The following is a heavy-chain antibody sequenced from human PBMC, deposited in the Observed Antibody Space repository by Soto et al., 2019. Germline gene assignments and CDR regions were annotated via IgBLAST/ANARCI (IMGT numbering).Heavy chain of an antibody. CDR2: TRDKPNSYTT. CDR1: GFTFSDHY. Sequence: QLLQSGGGLVQPGGSLTLSCAASGFTFSDHYMDWVRQAPGKGLEWVGRTRDKPNSYTTEYAASVKGRFTISRDDSENSVYLQMNSLKTEDTAVYYCTSAAVSKTGLDVWGQGTTVTVSS. V-gene: IGHV3-72*01. D-gene: IGHD4-4*01. CDR3: TSAAVSKTGLDV. J-gene: IGHJ6*02.